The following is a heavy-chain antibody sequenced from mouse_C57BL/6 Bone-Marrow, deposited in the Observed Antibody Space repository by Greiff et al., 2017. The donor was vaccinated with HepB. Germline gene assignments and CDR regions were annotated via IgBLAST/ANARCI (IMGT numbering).Heavy chain of an antibody. D-gene: IGHD1-1*01. CDR1: GFNIKNTY. CDR3: ARSDYGSSSFAY. CDR2: IDPANGNT. V-gene: IGHV14-3*01. Sequence: EVKLQESVAELVRPGASVKLSCTASGFNIKNTYMHWVKQRPEQGLEWIGRIDPANGNTKYAPKFQGKATITADTASNTAYLQLSSLTSEDTAIYYCARSDYGSSSFAYWGQGTLVTVSA. J-gene: IGHJ3*01.